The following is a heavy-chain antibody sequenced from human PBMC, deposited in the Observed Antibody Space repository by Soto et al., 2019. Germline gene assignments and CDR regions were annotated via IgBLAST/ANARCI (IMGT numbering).Heavy chain of an antibody. CDR2: IYYSGST. Sequence: AETLSLTCTVSGGSISSYYWSWIRQPPGKGLEWIGYIYYSGSTNYNPSLKSRVTISVDTSKNQFSLKLSSVTAADTAVYYCARSRTNPEFDPWGQGTLVTVSS. CDR3: ARSRTNPEFDP. V-gene: IGHV4-59*08. D-gene: IGHD2-2*01. CDR1: GGSISSYY. J-gene: IGHJ5*02.